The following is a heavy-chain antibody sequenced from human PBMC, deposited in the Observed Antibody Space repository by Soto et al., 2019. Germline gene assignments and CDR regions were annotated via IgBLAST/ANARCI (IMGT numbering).Heavy chain of an antibody. J-gene: IGHJ4*02. Sequence: EVQLVESGGGLIQPGGSLRLSCAASGFTVSNNYMSWVRQAPGKGLEWVSVIYSGGTTYYADSVKGRFTISRDNSENTVDLQMNSLSAEATAVYYCGRSDGYPFDSWGQGTLVTVSS. CDR2: IYSGGTT. CDR1: GFTVSNNY. CDR3: GRSDGYPFDS. D-gene: IGHD5-12*01. V-gene: IGHV3-53*01.